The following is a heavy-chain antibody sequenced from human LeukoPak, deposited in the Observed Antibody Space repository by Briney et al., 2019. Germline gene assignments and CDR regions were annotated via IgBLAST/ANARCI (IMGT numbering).Heavy chain of an antibody. CDR3: AKELSGSGWRKFDY. D-gene: IGHD6-19*01. J-gene: IGHJ4*02. V-gene: IGHV3-23*01. CDR1: GFTFSSYA. Sequence: GGSLRLSCAASGFTFSSYAMTWVRQVPGKGLEWVSVIMGSGSGTYYADFVRGRFTISRDNSKNTLYLQMNSLRVEDTAVYYCAKELSGSGWRKFDYWGQGTLVTVSS. CDR2: IMGSGSGT.